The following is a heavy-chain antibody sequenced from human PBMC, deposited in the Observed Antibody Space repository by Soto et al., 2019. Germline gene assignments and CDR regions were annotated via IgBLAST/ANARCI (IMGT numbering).Heavy chain of an antibody. CDR3: ASDRDGFNS. D-gene: IGHD5-12*01. J-gene: IGHJ4*02. CDR1: GGSITTYY. CDR2: IFYSGSP. V-gene: IGHV4-59*01. Sequence: SETLSLTCTVSGGSITTYYWSWIRQSPGKGLEWIGYIFYSGSPNYNPSLKSRVTISVDTSQNQISLKLSSVTAADTAVYYCASDRDGFNSWGRGTPVTVSS.